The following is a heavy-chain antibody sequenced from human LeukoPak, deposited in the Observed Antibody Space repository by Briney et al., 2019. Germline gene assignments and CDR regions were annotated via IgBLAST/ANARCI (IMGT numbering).Heavy chain of an antibody. Sequence: GGSLRLSCAASGFTFSTYAMSWVRQAPGKGLEWVSSISSSSSYIYYADSVKGRFTISRDNAKNSLYLQMNSLRAEDTAVYYCARDPGSGWYYYYYYMDVWGKGTTVTVSS. J-gene: IGHJ6*03. CDR1: GFTFSTYA. D-gene: IGHD6-19*01. CDR3: ARDPGSGWYYYYYYMDV. V-gene: IGHV3-21*01. CDR2: ISSSSSYI.